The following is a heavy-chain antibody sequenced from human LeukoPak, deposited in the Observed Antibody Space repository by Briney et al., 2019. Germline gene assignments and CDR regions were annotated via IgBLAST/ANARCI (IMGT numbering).Heavy chain of an antibody. CDR2: ITDRGGDT. V-gene: IGHV3-23*01. D-gene: IGHD1-26*01. CDR3: AKGKRGNYDY. CDR1: GFTFSNYA. J-gene: IGHJ4*02. Sequence: GGSLRLSCAASGFTFSNYAMTWVRQAPGKGLEWVSSITDRGGDTYYADSVKGRFTISRDNSKNTLYLQMKSLRAEDTAVYYCAKGKRGNYDYWGQGTLVTVSS.